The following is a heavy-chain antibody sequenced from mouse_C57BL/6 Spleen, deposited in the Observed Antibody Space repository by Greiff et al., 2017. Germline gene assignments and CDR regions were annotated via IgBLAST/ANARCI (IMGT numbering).Heavy chain of an antibody. CDR3: ARNFYDGYFDY. CDR2: IWCGGST. J-gene: IGHJ2*01. Sequence: LPQSGPGLVQPSQSLSITCTVSGFSLTSYGVPWVRQSPGTGLEWLGVIWCGGSTDYNAAFISRLSVSKDNSKSQVFFKMNRLQADDTAIYYCARNFYDGYFDYWGKGTTLTVSS. D-gene: IGHD2-3*01. V-gene: IGHV2-2*01. CDR1: GFSLTSYG.